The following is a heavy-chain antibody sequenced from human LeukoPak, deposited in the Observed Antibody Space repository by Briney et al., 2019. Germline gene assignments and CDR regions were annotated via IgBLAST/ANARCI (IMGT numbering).Heavy chain of an antibody. Sequence: GGSLRLSCAASGFAFSSFDMHWVRQPTGQGLEWVSTIGTASDTYYPGSVEGRFTLSRDNAKNSLYLQMNSLTAGDTAVYYCARGPPRGKYYYMDVWGKGTTVTVSS. CDR1: GFAFSSFD. CDR3: ARGPPRGKYYYMDV. V-gene: IGHV3-13*01. CDR2: IGTASDT. D-gene: IGHD1-1*01. J-gene: IGHJ6*03.